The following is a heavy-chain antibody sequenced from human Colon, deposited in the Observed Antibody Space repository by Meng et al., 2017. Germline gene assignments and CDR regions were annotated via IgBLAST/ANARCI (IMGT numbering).Heavy chain of an antibody. Sequence: RLVGSGGGLVQPGGSMSLSCEASGFTFSSYAMNWVRQAPGKGLEWVSGVSGSGTITSYVDSVKGRFTISRDNSKNTVYLQMNSLRAEDTAVYYCARDGGHRADSWGQGTLVTVSS. V-gene: IGHV3-23*04. CDR2: VSGSGTIT. J-gene: IGHJ4*02. D-gene: IGHD2-15*01. CDR3: ARDGGHRADS. CDR1: GFTFSSYA.